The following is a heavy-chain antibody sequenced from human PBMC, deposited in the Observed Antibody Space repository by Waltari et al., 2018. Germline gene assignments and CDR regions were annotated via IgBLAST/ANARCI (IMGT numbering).Heavy chain of an antibody. CDR2: ISHIFGTA. Sequence: QVQLVQSGAEVKKPGSSVKVSCKASGGTFSSYAISWVRQAPGQGLEWMGGISHIFGTANYARKFQGRVTITADKSTSTAYMELSSLRSEDTAVYYCARRTQAAITGTTGDWFDPWGQGTLVTVSS. V-gene: IGHV1-69*14. D-gene: IGHD1-7*01. CDR1: GGTFSSYA. J-gene: IGHJ5*02. CDR3: ARRTQAAITGTTGDWFDP.